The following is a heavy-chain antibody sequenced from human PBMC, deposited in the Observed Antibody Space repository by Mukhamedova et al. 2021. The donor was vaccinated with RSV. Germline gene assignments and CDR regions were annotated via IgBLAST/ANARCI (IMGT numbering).Heavy chain of an antibody. Sequence: EYMGEINHSGSTNYNPSLKSRVTISADTSKNQFSLKLSSVTAADTAVYYCARLYYYDLAFDIWGQGTMVTVSS. J-gene: IGHJ3*02. CDR3: ARLYYYDLAFDI. D-gene: IGHD3-22*01. CDR2: INHSGST. V-gene: IGHV4-34*01.